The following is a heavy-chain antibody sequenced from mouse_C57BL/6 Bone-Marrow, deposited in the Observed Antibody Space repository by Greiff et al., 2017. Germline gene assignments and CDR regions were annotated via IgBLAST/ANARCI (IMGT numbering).Heavy chain of an antibody. J-gene: IGHJ3*01. CDR2: IDPSDSET. D-gene: IGHD3-2*02. CDR3: ARRDSSGYWFAY. CDR1: GYTFTSYW. V-gene: IGHV1-52*01. Sequence: VQLQQSGAELVRPGSSVKLSCKASGYTFTSYWMHWVKQRPIQGLEWIGNIDPSDSETHYNQKFKVKATLTVDKSSSTAYMQLSSLTSEASAVYYCARRDSSGYWFAYWGQGTLVTVSA.